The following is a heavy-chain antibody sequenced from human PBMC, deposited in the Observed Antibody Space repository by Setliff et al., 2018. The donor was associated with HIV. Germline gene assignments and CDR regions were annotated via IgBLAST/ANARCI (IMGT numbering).Heavy chain of an antibody. CDR1: GGSFSDQY. J-gene: IGHJ4*02. Sequence: LSLTCAVYGGSFSDQYWSWIRQPPGKGLEWIGEINYRGTTNDNPSLRSRVTISVDTSRNQFSLKLNSVTAADTAVYYCARAPFYYGSGSYQTFDYWGPGTLVTVSS. CDR3: ARAPFYYGSGSYQTFDY. D-gene: IGHD3-10*01. V-gene: IGHV4-34*01. CDR2: INYRGTT.